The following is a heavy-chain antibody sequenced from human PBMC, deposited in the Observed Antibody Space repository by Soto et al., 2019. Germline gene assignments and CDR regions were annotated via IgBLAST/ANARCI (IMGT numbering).Heavy chain of an antibody. CDR2: IWYDGSNK. V-gene: IGHV3-33*01. J-gene: IGHJ6*03. Sequence: GGSLRLSCAASGFTFSSYGMHWVRQAPGKGLEWVAVIWYDGSNKYYADSVKGRFTISRDNSKNTLYLQMNSLRAEDTAVYYCARAGYYDFWSGPNYYYYMDVWGKGTTVTVSS. CDR3: ARAGYYDFWSGPNYYYYMDV. CDR1: GFTFSSYG. D-gene: IGHD3-3*01.